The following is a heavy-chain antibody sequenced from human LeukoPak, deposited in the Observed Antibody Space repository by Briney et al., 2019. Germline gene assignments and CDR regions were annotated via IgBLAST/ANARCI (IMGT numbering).Heavy chain of an antibody. D-gene: IGHD6-19*01. J-gene: IGHJ4*02. CDR2: INPNSGGT. V-gene: IGHV1-2*02. CDR3: ARVGRGWTFDY. CDR1: GYTFTGYY. Sequence: ASVKVSCKASGYTFTGYYIHWVRQAPGQGLEWMGWINPNSGGTNYAQKFQGRVSVTRDTSISTVYMELSRLTYDDTAVYYCARVGRGWTFDYWGQGTLVTVSS.